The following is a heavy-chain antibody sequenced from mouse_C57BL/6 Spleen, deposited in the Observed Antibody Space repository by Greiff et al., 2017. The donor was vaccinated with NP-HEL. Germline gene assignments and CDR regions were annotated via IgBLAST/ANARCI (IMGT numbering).Heavy chain of an antibody. V-gene: IGHV1-69*01. CDR3: ARRSNGFAY. D-gene: IGHD2-5*01. CDR2: IDPSDSYT. Sequence: VKLQQPGAELVMPGASVKLSCKASGYTFTSYWMHWVKQRPGQGLEWIGEIDPSDSYTNYNQKFKGKSTLTVDKSSSTAYMQLSSLTSEDSAVYYCARRSNGFAYWGQGTLVTVSA. CDR1: GYTFTSYW. J-gene: IGHJ3*01.